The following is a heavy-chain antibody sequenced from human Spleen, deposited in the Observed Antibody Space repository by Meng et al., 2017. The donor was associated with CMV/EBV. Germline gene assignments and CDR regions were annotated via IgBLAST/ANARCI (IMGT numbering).Heavy chain of an antibody. CDR1: GFTFSNYA. V-gene: IGHV3-23*01. D-gene: IGHD2-2*01. J-gene: IGHJ3*02. Sequence: GESLKISCAASGFTFSNYAMSWVRQAPGRGLEWVSAITDSGRDTYHADSVQGRFTISRDNSKNTLFLQMNSLRIDDTTVYYCAREADDAHAFDIWGQGTMVTVSS. CDR3: AREADDAHAFDI. CDR2: ITDSGRDT.